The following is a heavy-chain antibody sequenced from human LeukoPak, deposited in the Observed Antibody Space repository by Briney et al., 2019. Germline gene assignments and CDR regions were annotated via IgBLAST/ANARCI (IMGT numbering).Heavy chain of an antibody. CDR3: AKVDSVPDGYSFDY. Sequence: GGSLRLSCAASGFTFDDYAMHWVRQAPGKGLEWVSGISWNSGSIGYADSVKGRFTISRDNAKNSLYLQMNSLRAEDTALYYCAKVDSVPDGYSFDYWGQGTLVTVPS. D-gene: IGHD5-24*01. CDR1: GFTFDDYA. V-gene: IGHV3-9*01. CDR2: ISWNSGSI. J-gene: IGHJ4*02.